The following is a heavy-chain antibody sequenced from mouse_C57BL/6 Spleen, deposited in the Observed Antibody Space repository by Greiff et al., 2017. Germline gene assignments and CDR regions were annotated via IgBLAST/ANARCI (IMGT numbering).Heavy chain of an antibody. Sequence: VQLQQSGAELARPGASVKLSCKASGYTFTSYGISWVKQRTGQGLEWIGEIYPRSGNTYYNEKFKGKATLTADKSSSTAYMELRSLTSEDSAVYFCARSVVYYGSRRDAMDYWGQGTSVTVSS. D-gene: IGHD1-1*01. V-gene: IGHV1-81*01. J-gene: IGHJ4*01. CDR3: ARSVVYYGSRRDAMDY. CDR2: IYPRSGNT. CDR1: GYTFTSYG.